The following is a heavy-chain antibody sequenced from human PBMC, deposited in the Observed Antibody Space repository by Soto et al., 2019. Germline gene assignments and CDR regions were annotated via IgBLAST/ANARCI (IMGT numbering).Heavy chain of an antibody. CDR1: GGPFSSGGYY. Sequence: QVQLQESGPGLVKPSQTLSLTCTVSGGPFSSGGYYWSWIRQEPGKGLEWIGYIYQNGDTSYNPSLKSRVTISADTSKTQCSLKLSSVTAADTAVYYCARGDSTVSSVFDYWGQGMLVTVSS. D-gene: IGHD4-17*01. CDR2: IYQNGDT. V-gene: IGHV4-31*03. CDR3: ARGDSTVSSVFDY. J-gene: IGHJ4*02.